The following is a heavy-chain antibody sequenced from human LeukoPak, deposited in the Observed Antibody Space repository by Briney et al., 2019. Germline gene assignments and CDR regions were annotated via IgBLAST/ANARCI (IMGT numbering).Heavy chain of an antibody. Sequence: GASVTVSFKASGYTFTSYYMDWVRQAPGQGLEWMGWISAYNGNTNYAQKLQGRVTMTTDTSTSTAYMELRSLRSDDTAVYYCAREISPYYYDSSGYTPFDYWGQGTLVTVSS. V-gene: IGHV1-18*04. CDR2: ISAYNGNT. CDR3: AREISPYYYDSSGYTPFDY. CDR1: GYTFTSYY. D-gene: IGHD3-22*01. J-gene: IGHJ4*02.